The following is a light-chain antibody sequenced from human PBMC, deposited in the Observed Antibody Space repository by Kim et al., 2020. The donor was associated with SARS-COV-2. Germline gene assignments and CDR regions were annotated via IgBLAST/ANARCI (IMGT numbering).Light chain of an antibody. CDR1: KSEDKY. CDR2: EDT. J-gene: IGLJ2*01. V-gene: IGLV3-1*01. Sequence: SYELTQPPSVSVSPGQTASISCSGDKSEDKYAYWYQQRPGHSPMLVIYEDTRPPSCIPECFSASTSANTATLTISGTQAMDEADYYCQAWDSTTVIFGGGTQLTVL. CDR3: QAWDSTTVI.